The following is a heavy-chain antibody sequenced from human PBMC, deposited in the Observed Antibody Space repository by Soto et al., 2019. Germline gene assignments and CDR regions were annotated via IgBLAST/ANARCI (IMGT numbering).Heavy chain of an antibody. Sequence: QVQLMQSGSEVKKPGSSVKISCKAFGGTFNSNAFSWVRQVPGQGLEWMGGLAVILGTPNYAQKFQGRVTISADETTTTAYMEVTSLTSEDTAVYYCASGYYDSSGYSIDYWGQGTQITVSS. CDR2: LAVILGTP. CDR1: GGTFNSNA. J-gene: IGHJ4*02. CDR3: ASGYYDSSGYSIDY. D-gene: IGHD3-22*01. V-gene: IGHV1-69*01.